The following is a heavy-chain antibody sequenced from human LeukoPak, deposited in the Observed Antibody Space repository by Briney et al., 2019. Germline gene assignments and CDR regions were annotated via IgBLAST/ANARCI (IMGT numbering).Heavy chain of an antibody. Sequence: TSETLSLTCTVSGGSISSSSYYWGWIRQPPGKGLEWIGYIYYSGSTNYNPSLKSRVTISVDTSKNQFSLKLSSVTAADTAVYYCARAGLLWFGEPTGGDIWGQGTMVTVSS. CDR2: IYYSGST. J-gene: IGHJ3*02. CDR1: GGSISSSSYY. D-gene: IGHD3-10*01. V-gene: IGHV4-61*05. CDR3: ARAGLLWFGEPTGGDI.